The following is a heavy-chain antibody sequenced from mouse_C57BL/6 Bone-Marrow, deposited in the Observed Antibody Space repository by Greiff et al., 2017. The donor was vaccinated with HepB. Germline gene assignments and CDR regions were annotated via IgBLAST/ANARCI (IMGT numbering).Heavy chain of an antibody. CDR1: GYTFTSYW. J-gene: IGHJ2*01. CDR3: ARSRAYGSPYFDY. Sequence: VKLQQPGTELVKPGASVKLSCKASGYTFTSYWMHWVKQRPGQGLEWIGNINPSNGGTNYNEKFKSKATLTVDKSSSTAYMQLSSLTSEDSAVYYCARSRAYGSPYFDYWGQGTTLTVSS. CDR2: INPSNGGT. V-gene: IGHV1-53*01. D-gene: IGHD1-1*01.